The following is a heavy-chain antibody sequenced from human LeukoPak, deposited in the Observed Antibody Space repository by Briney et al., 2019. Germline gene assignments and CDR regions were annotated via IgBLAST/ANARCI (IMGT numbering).Heavy chain of an antibody. CDR3: ARDDLTNFQTYYYGMDV. J-gene: IGHJ6*02. CDR2: IWYDGSNK. D-gene: IGHD1-1*01. CDR1: GFTFSSYG. Sequence: GGSLRLSCAASGFTFSSYGMHWVRQAPGKGLEWVAVIWYDGSNKYYADSVRGRFTISRDNSKNTLYLQMNSLRAEDTAVYYCARDDLTNFQTYYYGMDVWGQGTTVTVSS. V-gene: IGHV3-33*01.